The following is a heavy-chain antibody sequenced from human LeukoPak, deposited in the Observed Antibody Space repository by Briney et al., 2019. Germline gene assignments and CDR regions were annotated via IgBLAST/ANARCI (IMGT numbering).Heavy chain of an antibody. Sequence: PGGSLRLSCAGSGFTFRSYWMNWVRQAPGKGLEWVANINQDGSEKYCVESVKGRFTISRDNAKNSLYLQMNSLGAEDTAVYYCARVYNDKYYYYYMDVWGKGTTVTVSS. CDR1: GFTFRSYW. V-gene: IGHV3-7*01. CDR3: ARVYNDKYYYYYMDV. D-gene: IGHD3-9*01. CDR2: INQDGSEK. J-gene: IGHJ6*03.